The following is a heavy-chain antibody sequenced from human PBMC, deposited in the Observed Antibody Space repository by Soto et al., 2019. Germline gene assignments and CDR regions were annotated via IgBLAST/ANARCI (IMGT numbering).Heavy chain of an antibody. Sequence: QVQLQQWGAGLLKPSETLSLTCAVYGGSFGGYYWTWIRQPPGKGLEWIWEIIHGGGTNYNPSLKSRVTISLDTSNIQFALKLRSVTAPGTAVYYCARGGGSWWSYYGMDVWGQGTTVTVSS. V-gene: IGHV4-34*01. CDR2: IIHGGGT. J-gene: IGHJ6*02. D-gene: IGHD6-13*01. CDR3: ARGGGSWWSYYGMDV. CDR1: GGSFGGYY.